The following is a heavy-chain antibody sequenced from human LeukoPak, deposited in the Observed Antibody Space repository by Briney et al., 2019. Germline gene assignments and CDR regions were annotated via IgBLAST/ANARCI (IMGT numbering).Heavy chain of an antibody. J-gene: IGHJ4*02. CDR3: ARADYYGDYSFDY. CDR2: IYYSGST. Sequence: PSQTLSLTCTVSGGSISSGGYYWSWVRQHPGKGLEWIGYIYYSGSTYHNPSLKSRVTISVDTSKNQFSLKLSSVTAADTAVYYCARADYYGDYSFDYWGQGTLVTVSS. CDR1: GGSISSGGYY. V-gene: IGHV4-31*03. D-gene: IGHD4-17*01.